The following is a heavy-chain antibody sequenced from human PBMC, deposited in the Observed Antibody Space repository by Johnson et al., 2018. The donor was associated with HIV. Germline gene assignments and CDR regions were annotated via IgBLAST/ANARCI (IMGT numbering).Heavy chain of an antibody. CDR2: ISDDGSNK. D-gene: IGHD3-16*01. J-gene: IGHJ3*02. CDR3: AKCIWGRILIDAFDI. Sequence: VQLLESGGVVVQPGWSLRLSCAVSGFTLSSFGMHWVRQAPGKGLEWVAVISDDGSNKYYADSVKGRFTISRDTSKNTMYLQMNSLRAEDTAIYYCAKCIWGRILIDAFDIWGQGTMVIVSS. V-gene: IGHV3-30*18. CDR1: GFTLSSFG.